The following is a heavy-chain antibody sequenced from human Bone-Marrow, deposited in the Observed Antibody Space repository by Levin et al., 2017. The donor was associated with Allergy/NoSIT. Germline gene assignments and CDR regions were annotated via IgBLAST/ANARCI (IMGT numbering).Heavy chain of an antibody. D-gene: IGHD1-26*01. J-gene: IGHJ4*02. Sequence: NPSETLSLTCTVSGGSISSYYWSWIRQTPGKGPEWIGYIFYNGNTNYHPSLKSRLTISIDTSRNQFSLRLTSVTPADTAVYYCASQAYSGSYYFDNWGQGTLVTVSA. V-gene: IGHV4-59*01. CDR1: GGSISSYY. CDR2: IFYNGNT. CDR3: ASQAYSGSYYFDN.